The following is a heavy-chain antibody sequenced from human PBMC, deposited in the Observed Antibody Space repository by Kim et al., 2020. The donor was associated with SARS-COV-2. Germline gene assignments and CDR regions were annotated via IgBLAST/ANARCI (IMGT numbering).Heavy chain of an antibody. CDR2: IWYDSSGQ. CDR3: ARVDTPMMGGYYSSMDV. D-gene: IGHD5-18*01. J-gene: IGHJ6*02. Sequence: GGSLRLSCAASGFTFSTYAMHWVRQAPGKGLEWVAVIWYDSSGQYYPNSVKGRFTISRDNSKNTLFLQMNSLRVEDTAIYYCARVDTPMMGGYYSSMDVWGQGTTVTVSS. CDR1: GFTFSTYA. V-gene: IGHV3-33*01.